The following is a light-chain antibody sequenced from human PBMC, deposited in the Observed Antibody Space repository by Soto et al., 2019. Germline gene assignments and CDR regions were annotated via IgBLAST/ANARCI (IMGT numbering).Light chain of an antibody. Sequence: IVLTHSPGTLSLSPADIATLSFRASQSISSYLAWYQQKPGQAPRLLIYDASNRATGIPARFSGSGSGTDFTLTISSLEPEDFAVYFCQQRSNWPWTFGQGTKVDIK. CDR2: DAS. V-gene: IGKV3-11*01. CDR1: QSISSY. J-gene: IGKJ1*01. CDR3: QQRSNWPWT.